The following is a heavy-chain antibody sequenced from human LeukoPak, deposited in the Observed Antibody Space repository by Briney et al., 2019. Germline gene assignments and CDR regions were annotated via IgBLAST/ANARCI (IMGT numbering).Heavy chain of an antibody. D-gene: IGHD1-1*01. CDR1: GYSISSGYY. V-gene: IGHV4-38-2*01. J-gene: IGHJ4*02. CDR2: IYQSGST. CDR3: ASLRFYYNWNDIDY. Sequence: SETLSLTCAVSGYSISSGYYWGWIRQPPGKGLEWIGSIYQSGSTYYNPSLKSRVTISVETSKNQFSLKVSSVTAADTAMYYCASLRFYYNWNDIDYWGQGTLVTVSS.